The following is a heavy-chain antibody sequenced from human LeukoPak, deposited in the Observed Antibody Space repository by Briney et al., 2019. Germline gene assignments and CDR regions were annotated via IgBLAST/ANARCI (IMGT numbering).Heavy chain of an antibody. V-gene: IGHV1-69*04. Sequence: GASVKVSCKASGGTFSSYAISWVRQAPGQGLEWMGRIIPILGIANYAQKFQGRVTITADKSTSTAYMELSSLRSEDTAVYYCARASSYIAELDYWGQGTLVTVSS. CDR3: ARASSYIAELDY. J-gene: IGHJ4*02. D-gene: IGHD6-13*01. CDR1: GGTFSSYA. CDR2: IIPILGIA.